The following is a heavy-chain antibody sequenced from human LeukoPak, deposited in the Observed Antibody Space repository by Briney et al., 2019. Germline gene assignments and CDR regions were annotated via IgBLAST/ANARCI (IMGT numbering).Heavy chain of an antibody. Sequence: ASVKVSCKASGYTFTTYYMHWVRQAPGQGLEWMGIINPSGGSTSYAQKFQGRVNMTGDTSTSTVYMELSSLTSEDTAVYYSARVPGEGYYDSSGYYHWGQGTLVTVSS. CDR2: INPSGGST. CDR3: ARVPGEGYYDSSGYYH. V-gene: IGHV1-46*01. J-gene: IGHJ5*02. CDR1: GYTFTTYY. D-gene: IGHD3-22*01.